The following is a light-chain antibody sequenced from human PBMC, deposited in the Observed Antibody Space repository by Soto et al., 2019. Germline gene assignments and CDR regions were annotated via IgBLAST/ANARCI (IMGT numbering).Light chain of an antibody. Sequence: DIQMTQSPSTLSASVGDRVTITCRASQSISSWLAWYQQKPGKAPKLLIYKASSLESGVPSRFSGSGSGTEFPLTISSLQPDDFATYDCQQYNSYPYTFGQGTKLEIK. CDR1: QSISSW. J-gene: IGKJ2*01. CDR3: QQYNSYPYT. CDR2: KAS. V-gene: IGKV1-5*03.